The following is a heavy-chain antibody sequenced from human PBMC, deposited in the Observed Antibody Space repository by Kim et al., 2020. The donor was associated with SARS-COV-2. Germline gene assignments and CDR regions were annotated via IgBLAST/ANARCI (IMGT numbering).Heavy chain of an antibody. Sequence: NYTPPLKSRVTISVDTSKIQFSLKLSSVTAADTAVYYCARGGTVSHWFDPWGQGTLVTVSS. V-gene: IGHV4-59*09. CDR3: ARGGTVSHWFDP. J-gene: IGHJ5*02. D-gene: IGHD4-17*01.